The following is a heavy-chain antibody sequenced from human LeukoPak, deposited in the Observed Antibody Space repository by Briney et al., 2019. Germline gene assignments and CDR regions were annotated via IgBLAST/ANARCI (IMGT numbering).Heavy chain of an antibody. V-gene: IGHV4-59*01. D-gene: IGHD1-26*01. CDR1: GGSISSYY. CDR3: ARARGSYPSWYYYYYMDV. J-gene: IGHJ6*03. CDR2: IYYSGST. Sequence: SETLSLTCTVSGGSISSYYWSWIRQPPGKGLEWIGYIYYSGSTNYNPSLKSRVTISVDTSKNQFSLKLSSVTAADTAVYYCARARGSYPSWYYYYYMDVWGKGTTVTVSS.